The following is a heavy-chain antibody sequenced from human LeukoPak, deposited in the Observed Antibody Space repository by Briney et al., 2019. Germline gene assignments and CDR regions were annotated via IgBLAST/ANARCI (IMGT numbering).Heavy chain of an antibody. Sequence: SETLSLTCTVSGYSIGSGYYWGWIRQPPGKGLEWIGSIYHSGSTYYNPSLKSRVTISVDTSKNQFSLKLSSVTAADTAVYYCARDRNVVVVAATNWFDPWGQGTLVTVSS. CDR3: ARDRNVVVVAATNWFDP. J-gene: IGHJ5*02. D-gene: IGHD2-15*01. V-gene: IGHV4-38-2*02. CDR2: IYHSGST. CDR1: GYSIGSGYY.